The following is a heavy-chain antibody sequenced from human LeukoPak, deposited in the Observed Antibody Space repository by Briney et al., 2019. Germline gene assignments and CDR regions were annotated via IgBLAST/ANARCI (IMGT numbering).Heavy chain of an antibody. CDR3: ARSQQLVGSWFDP. CDR2: ICVYNGNT. V-gene: IGHV1-18*01. Sequence: GAGVKVSCKASGYTFTSYGISWVRQAPGQGVEWMGWICVYNGNTNYAQKFQRRDTMTRDTSISTDYMELSRLRSDDTAVYYCARSQQLVGSWFDPWGQGTLVTVSS. D-gene: IGHD6-13*01. J-gene: IGHJ5*02. CDR1: GYTFTSYG.